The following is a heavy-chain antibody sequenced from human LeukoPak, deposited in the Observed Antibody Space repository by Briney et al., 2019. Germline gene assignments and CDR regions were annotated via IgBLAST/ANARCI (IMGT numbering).Heavy chain of an antibody. V-gene: IGHV3-23*01. J-gene: IGHJ5*02. CDR2: ISGSGGST. CDR3: AKDHPRYYGSGSFQLRFDP. Sequence: PGGSLRLSCAASGFTFSSYAMSWVRQAPGKGLEWVSAISGSGGSTYYADSVKGRFTISRDNSKNTLYLQMNSLGAEDTAVYYCAKDHPRYYGSGSFQLRFDPWGQGTLVTVSS. D-gene: IGHD3-10*01. CDR1: GFTFSSYA.